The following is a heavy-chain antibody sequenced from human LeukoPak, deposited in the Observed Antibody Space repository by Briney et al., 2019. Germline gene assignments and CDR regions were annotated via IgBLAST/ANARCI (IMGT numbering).Heavy chain of an antibody. Sequence: ASVTVSCKASGYTFTSYGISWVRQAPGQGLEWMGWISAYNGNTNYAQKLQGRVTMTTDTSTSTAYMELRSLRSDDTAVYYCARGVAVAGTMGIDYWGQGTLVTVSS. CDR3: ARGVAVAGTMGIDY. V-gene: IGHV1-18*01. D-gene: IGHD6-19*01. CDR2: ISAYNGNT. CDR1: GYTFTSYG. J-gene: IGHJ4*02.